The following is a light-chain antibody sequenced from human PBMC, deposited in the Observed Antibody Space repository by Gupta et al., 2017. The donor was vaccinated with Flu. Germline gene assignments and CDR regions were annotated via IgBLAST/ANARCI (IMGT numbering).Light chain of an antibody. CDR2: KAS. CDR3: LQNNSYPWT. V-gene: IGKV1-5*03. Sequence: PSTLSASVGDRVTITCRASQSISSWLAWYQQKPGKAPKLLIYKASSLQSGVPSRFSGSGSGAEFTLTITSLQPDDFATYYCLQNNSYPWTFGQGTKVEIK. CDR1: QSISSW. J-gene: IGKJ1*01.